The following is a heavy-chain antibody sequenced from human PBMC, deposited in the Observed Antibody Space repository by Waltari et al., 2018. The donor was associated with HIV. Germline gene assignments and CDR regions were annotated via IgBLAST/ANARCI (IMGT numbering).Heavy chain of an antibody. V-gene: IGHV3-53*01. CDR3: ARDPRSSGYYGMDV. CDR2: IYSGGSR. Sequence: EVQLVESGGGLIEPGGSLRVACAASGLTVSSNYLSWVRQAPGKGLECVSVIYSGGSRYYADSVKGRFTISRDNSKNTLSLHMNSLGPEDTAVYYCARDPRSSGYYGMDVWGQGPRSPSP. D-gene: IGHD1-26*01. CDR1: GLTVSSNY. J-gene: IGHJ6*02.